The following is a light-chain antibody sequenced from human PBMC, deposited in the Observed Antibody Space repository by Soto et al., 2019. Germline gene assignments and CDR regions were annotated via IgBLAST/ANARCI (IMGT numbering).Light chain of an antibody. CDR2: KAS. J-gene: IGKJ2*01. CDR3: QQYNNPYT. Sequence: DIQMTQSPSTLSASVGDRVTITCRASQSISNWLAWYQQKPGKAPKVLIYKASSLESGVPSRFSGSGSGTEFTLTISSLQPDDFATYYCQQYNNPYTFGQGTKLEIK. V-gene: IGKV1-5*03. CDR1: QSISNW.